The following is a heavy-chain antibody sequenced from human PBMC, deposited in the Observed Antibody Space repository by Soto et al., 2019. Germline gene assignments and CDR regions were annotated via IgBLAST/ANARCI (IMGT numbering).Heavy chain of an antibody. Sequence: SETLSLTCAVYGGSFSGYYWSWIRQPPGKGLEWIGEINHSGSTNYNPSLKSRVTISVDTSKNQFSLKLSSVTAADTAVYYCARGLPGGSGVRGVISYMGYYGMDVWGQGTTVTVSS. CDR2: INHSGST. CDR3: ARGLPGGSGVRGVISYMGYYGMDV. CDR1: GGSFSGYY. V-gene: IGHV4-34*01. J-gene: IGHJ6*02. D-gene: IGHD3-10*01.